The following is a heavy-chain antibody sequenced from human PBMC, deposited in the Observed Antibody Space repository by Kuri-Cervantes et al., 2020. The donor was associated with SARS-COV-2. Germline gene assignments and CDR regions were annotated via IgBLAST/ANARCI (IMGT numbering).Heavy chain of an antibody. CDR1: GGSFSGYY. CDR2: IYYSGST. CDR3: GRGPAAIITPYFDY. V-gene: IGHV4-34*01. D-gene: IGHD2-2*01. J-gene: IGHJ4*02. Sequence: SQTLSLTCAVYGGSFSGYYWSWIRQPPGKGLEWIGSIYYSGSTYYNPSLKSRVTISVDTSKNQFSLKLSSVTAADTAVYYCGRGPAAIITPYFDYWGQGTLVTVSS.